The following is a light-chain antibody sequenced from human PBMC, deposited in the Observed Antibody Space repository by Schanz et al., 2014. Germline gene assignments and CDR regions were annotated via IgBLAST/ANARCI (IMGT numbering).Light chain of an antibody. CDR1: QSVLYTSNNKNY. J-gene: IGKJ2*01. Sequence: DIVMTQSPDSLAVSLGERATIHCRSSQSVLYTSNNKNYLAWYQHKPGQPPKLLIYWASTRESGVPDRFSGSGSGTDFTLTISSLQAEDVAVYYCQQYYTTPYTFGQGTKLEIK. V-gene: IGKV4-1*01. CDR3: QQYYTTPYT. CDR2: WAS.